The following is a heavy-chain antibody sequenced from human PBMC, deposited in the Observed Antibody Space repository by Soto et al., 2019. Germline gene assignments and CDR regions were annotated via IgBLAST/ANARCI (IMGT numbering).Heavy chain of an antibody. V-gene: IGHV4-59*01. Sequence: QVHLQASGPGLVKPSETLSLTCTVSGGSLSSYSWSWIRQSPGGGLEWIGNVDYSGTSNHNPSLKSRVTMSARTSRNQFSLKPTSVTVADTAVYFCARDRGGEVWAFDLWGRGTQITVSS. D-gene: IGHD3-10*01. CDR1: GGSLSSYS. CDR3: ARDRGGEVWAFDL. J-gene: IGHJ2*01. CDR2: VDYSGTS.